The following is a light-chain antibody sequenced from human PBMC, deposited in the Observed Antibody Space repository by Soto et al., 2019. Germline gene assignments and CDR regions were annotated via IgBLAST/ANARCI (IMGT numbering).Light chain of an antibody. CDR1: SGHTNFA. Sequence: QLVLTQSPSASASLGDSVRLTCTLSSGHTNFAVAWHQQQPNRGPRFLLKLTSDGSHTKGDGIPDRFSGSSSGAERYLTISNLQSEDEADYYCQTWGAGTQVFGAGTKLTVL. J-gene: IGLJ3*02. CDR3: QTWGAGTQV. V-gene: IGLV4-69*01. CDR2: LTSDGSH.